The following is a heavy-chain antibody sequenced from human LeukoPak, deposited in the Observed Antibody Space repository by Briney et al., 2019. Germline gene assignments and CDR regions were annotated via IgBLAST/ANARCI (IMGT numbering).Heavy chain of an antibody. Sequence: ASVKVSCKASGYTFTSYDINWVRQATGQGLEWMGWMNPNSGGTNYAQKFQGWVTMTRDTSISTAYMELSRLRSDDTAVYYCARGGVATTVYYFDYWGQGTLVTVSS. CDR3: ARGGVATTVYYFDY. CDR1: GYTFTSYD. V-gene: IGHV1-2*04. D-gene: IGHD5-12*01. CDR2: MNPNSGGT. J-gene: IGHJ4*02.